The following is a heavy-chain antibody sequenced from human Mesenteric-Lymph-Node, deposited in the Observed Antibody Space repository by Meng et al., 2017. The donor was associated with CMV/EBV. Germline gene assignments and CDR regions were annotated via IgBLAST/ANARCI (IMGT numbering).Heavy chain of an antibody. CDR2: INPSGGST. CDR3: ARGGQRITIFGVGLGSWFDP. D-gene: IGHD3-3*01. V-gene: IGHV1-46*01. Sequence: ASVTVSCKASGYTFTIYGINWVRQAPGQGLEWMGIINPSGGSTSYAQKFQGRVTMTRDTSTSTVYMELSSLRSEDTAVYYCARGGQRITIFGVGLGSWFDPWGQGTLVTVSS. CDR1: GYTFTIYG. J-gene: IGHJ5*02.